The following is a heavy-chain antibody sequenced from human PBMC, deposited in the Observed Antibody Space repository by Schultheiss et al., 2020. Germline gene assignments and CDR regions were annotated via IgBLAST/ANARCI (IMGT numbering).Heavy chain of an antibody. CDR1: GFTVSSNY. CDR2: ISGSGGST. Sequence: GGSLRLSCAASGFTVSSNYMSWVRQAPGKGLEWVSAISGSGGSTYYADSVKGRFTISRDNSKNTLYLQMNSLRAEDTAVYYCARDTLSLEYDSSGYYYWGRGTLVTVSS. CDR3: ARDTLSLEYDSSGYYY. D-gene: IGHD3-22*01. V-gene: IGHV3-23*01. J-gene: IGHJ4*01.